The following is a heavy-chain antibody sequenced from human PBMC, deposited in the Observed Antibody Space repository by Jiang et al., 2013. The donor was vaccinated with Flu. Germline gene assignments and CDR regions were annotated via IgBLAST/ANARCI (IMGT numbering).Heavy chain of an antibody. CDR3: ARQGPLIYYDSSGGPPRV. Sequence: PGESLKISCKGSGYSFTSYWIGWVRQMPGKGLEWMGIIYPGDSDTRYSPSFQGQVTISADKSISTAYLQWSSLKASDTAMYYCARQGPLIYYDSSGGPPRVWGQGTMVTVSS. CDR2: IYPGDSDT. V-gene: IGHV5-51*01. D-gene: IGHD3-22*01. J-gene: IGHJ3*01. CDR1: GYSFTSYW.